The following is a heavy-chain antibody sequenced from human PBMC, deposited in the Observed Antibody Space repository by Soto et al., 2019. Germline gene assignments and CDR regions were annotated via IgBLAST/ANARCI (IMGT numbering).Heavy chain of an antibody. D-gene: IGHD6-13*01. CDR2: FDPEDGET. J-gene: IGHJ4*02. V-gene: IGHV1-24*01. CDR1: GYALTELY. CDR3: ATLGNLQGSSWYSDDY. Sequence: QVQLVQSGAEVKKPGASVKVSCMVSGYALTELYMHWVRQAPGKGLEWMGGFDPEDGETIYAQKFQGRVTMTEDTXTXXAYMELSSLRSEDTAMYYCATLGNLQGSSWYSDDYWGQGTLVTVSS.